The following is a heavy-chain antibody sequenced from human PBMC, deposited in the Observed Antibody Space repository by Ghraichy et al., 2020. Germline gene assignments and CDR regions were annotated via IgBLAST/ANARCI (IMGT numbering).Heavy chain of an antibody. V-gene: IGHV3-23*01. CDR2: ISGSGGST. CDR3: AKDVYYYASGSFDY. J-gene: IGHJ4*02. Sequence: GGSLRLSCAASGFTFSSYAISWVRQAPGKGLEWVSSISGSGGSTYSADSVKGPFSISRDRSKNTLYLQMNSLRAEDTAVYFCAKDVYYYASGSFDYWGQGTLVTVSS. D-gene: IGHD3-10*01. CDR1: GFTFSSYA.